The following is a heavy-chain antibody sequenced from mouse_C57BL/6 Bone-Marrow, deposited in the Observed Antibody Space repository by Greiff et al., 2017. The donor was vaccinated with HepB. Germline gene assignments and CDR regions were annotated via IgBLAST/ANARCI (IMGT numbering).Heavy chain of an antibody. CDR3: ARYYGSSYYYAMDY. D-gene: IGHD1-1*01. J-gene: IGHJ4*01. CDR2: IYPRSGNT. Sequence: QVQLQQSGAELARPGASVKLSCKASGYTFTSYGISWVKQRTGQGLEWIGEIYPRSGNTYYNEKFKGKATLTADKSSSTAYMELRSLTSEYSAVYFCARYYGSSYYYAMDYWGQGTSVTVSS. V-gene: IGHV1-81*01. CDR1: GYTFTSYG.